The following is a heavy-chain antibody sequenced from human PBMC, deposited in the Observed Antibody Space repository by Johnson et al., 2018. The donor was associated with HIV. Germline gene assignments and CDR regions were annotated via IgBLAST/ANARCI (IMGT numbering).Heavy chain of an antibody. CDR2: IYSGGRT. CDR1: GFTFTSYV. D-gene: IGHD5-12*01. CDR3: ARQGGWLGAFDI. J-gene: IGHJ3*02. V-gene: IGHV3-66*04. Sequence: VQLVESGVGLVQPGGSLRVSCAASGFTFTSYVMSWVRQAPGQGLEWVSGIYSGGRTYYADSVEGRFSISRDNSKNTLYLQMNSLRAEDTAVYYCARQGGWLGAFDIWGQGTMVTVSS.